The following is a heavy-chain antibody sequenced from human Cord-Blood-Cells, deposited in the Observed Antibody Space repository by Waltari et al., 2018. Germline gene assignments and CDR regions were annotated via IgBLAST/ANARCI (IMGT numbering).Heavy chain of an antibody. D-gene: IGHD2-21*02. Sequence: QVQLVESGGGVVQPGRSLRLSCAASGFTFSSYAMHGVRQAPGKGLEWVAVISYDGSNKYYADSVKGRFTISRDNSKNTLYLQMNSLRAEDTAVYYCPRDRGVVTAIGDFYYYYGKDVWGQGTTVTVSS. CDR2: ISYDGSNK. CDR3: PRDRGVVTAIGDFYYYYGKDV. CDR1: GFTFSSYA. J-gene: IGHJ6*02. V-gene: IGHV3-30*04.